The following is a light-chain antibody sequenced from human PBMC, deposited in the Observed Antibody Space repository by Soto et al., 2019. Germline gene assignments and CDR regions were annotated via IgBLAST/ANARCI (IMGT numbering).Light chain of an antibody. V-gene: IGKV1-12*01. J-gene: IGKJ4*01. Sequence: DIQMTQSPSSVSASVGDRVTITCRRRQEINSWLAWYQQKPGKAPKLLIPAASSLPSGVPSRFSGSGSGTDFTLTISSLQPEDFATYYCQQANSFPPLTFGGGTKVEIK. CDR1: QEINSW. CDR3: QQANSFPPLT. CDR2: AAS.